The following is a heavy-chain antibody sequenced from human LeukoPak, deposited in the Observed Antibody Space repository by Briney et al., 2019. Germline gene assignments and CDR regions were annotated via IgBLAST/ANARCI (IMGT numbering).Heavy chain of an antibody. V-gene: IGHV3-49*04. CDR1: GFTFGDYA. D-gene: IGHD4-17*01. CDR2: IRSKAYGGTT. CDR3: TRVTGDDYGDYAFDY. Sequence: GGSLRLSCTASGFTFGDYAMSWVRQAPGKGLEWVGFIRSKAYGGTTEYAASVKGRFTISGDDSKSIAYLQMNSLKTEDTAVYYCTRVTGDDYGDYAFDYWGQGTLVTVSS. J-gene: IGHJ4*02.